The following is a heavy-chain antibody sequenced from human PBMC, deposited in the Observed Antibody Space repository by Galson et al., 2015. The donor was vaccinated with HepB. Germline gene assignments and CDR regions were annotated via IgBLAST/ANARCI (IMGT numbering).Heavy chain of an antibody. CDR1: GGSFSGYY. V-gene: IGHV4-34*01. D-gene: IGHD2-21*02. J-gene: IGHJ6*02. CDR3: ARGMRHIVVVTAGMDV. Sequence: SETLSLTCAVYGGSFSGYYWSWIRQPPGKGLEWIGEINHSGSTNYNPSLKSRVTISVDTSKNQFSLKLSSVTAADTAVYYCARGMRHIVVVTAGMDVWGQGTTVTVSS. CDR2: INHSGST.